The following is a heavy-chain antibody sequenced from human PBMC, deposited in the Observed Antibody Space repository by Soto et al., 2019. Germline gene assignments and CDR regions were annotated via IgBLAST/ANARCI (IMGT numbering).Heavy chain of an antibody. D-gene: IGHD3-22*01. CDR2: IIPIFGTA. CDR1: GGTFSSYA. Sequence: SVKVSGKASGGTFSSYAMSWVRQAPGQGLEWMGGIIPIFGTANYAQKFQGRVTFTADKSTSTAYMELSSLRSEDTAVYYCARKYYYDSSGYSWGQGTLVTVSS. V-gene: IGHV1-69*06. CDR3: ARKYYYDSSGYS. J-gene: IGHJ4*02.